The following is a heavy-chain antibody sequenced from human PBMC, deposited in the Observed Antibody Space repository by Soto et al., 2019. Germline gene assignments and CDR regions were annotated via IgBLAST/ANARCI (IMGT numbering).Heavy chain of an antibody. Sequence: GGSLRLSCAASGFIFSDYGMHWVRQAPGKGLEWVAVISYDGIKKDYADSVKGRFTISRDNSKRTQYLQMNSLSADDTAVYYCAKDPYNARVTVVRGVIDYWGQGTLVTVSS. V-gene: IGHV3-30*18. J-gene: IGHJ4*02. CDR3: AKDPYNARVTVVRGVIDY. CDR1: GFIFSDYG. D-gene: IGHD3-10*01. CDR2: ISYDGIKK.